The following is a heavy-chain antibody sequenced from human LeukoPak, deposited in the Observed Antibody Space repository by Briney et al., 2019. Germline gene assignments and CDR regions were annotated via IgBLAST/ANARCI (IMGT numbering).Heavy chain of an antibody. CDR3: AKTLAYSSSWYWYFDL. J-gene: IGHJ2*01. CDR2: ISGGGGST. D-gene: IGHD6-13*01. Sequence: GGSLRLSCAASGFIFSSYVMSWVRQAPGKGLEWVSGISGGGGSTDYADSVEGRFTISRDNSKNTLYLQMNSLRAEDTAGYYCAKTLAYSSSWYWYFDLWGRGTPVTVSS. CDR1: GFIFSSYV. V-gene: IGHV3-23*01.